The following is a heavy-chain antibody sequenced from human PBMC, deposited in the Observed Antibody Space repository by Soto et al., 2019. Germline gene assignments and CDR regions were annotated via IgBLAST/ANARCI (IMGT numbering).Heavy chain of an antibody. Sequence: QVQLVQSGAEVKKPGASVKVSCKASGYTFTSYGISWVRQAPGQGLEWMGWISAYNGNTNHAQKLQGRVTMTTDTSTSTAYMELRSLRSDDTAVYYCARKNRVVVPAAHFDYWGQGTLVTVSS. CDR2: ISAYNGNT. D-gene: IGHD2-2*01. V-gene: IGHV1-18*01. CDR1: GYTFTSYG. CDR3: ARKNRVVVPAAHFDY. J-gene: IGHJ4*02.